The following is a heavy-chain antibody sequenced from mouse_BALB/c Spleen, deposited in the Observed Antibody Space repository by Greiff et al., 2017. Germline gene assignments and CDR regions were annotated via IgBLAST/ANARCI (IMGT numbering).Heavy chain of an antibody. J-gene: IGHJ2*01. CDR1: GFAFSSYD. D-gene: IGHD1-3*01. Sequence: EVQLVESGGGLVKPGGSLKLSCAASGFAFSSYDMSWVRQTPEKRLEWVAYISSGGGSTYYPDTVKGRFTISRDNAKNTLYLQMSSLKSEDTAMYYCARQDPVGYFDYWGQGTTLTVSS. CDR2: ISSGGGST. V-gene: IGHV5-12-1*01. CDR3: ARQDPVGYFDY.